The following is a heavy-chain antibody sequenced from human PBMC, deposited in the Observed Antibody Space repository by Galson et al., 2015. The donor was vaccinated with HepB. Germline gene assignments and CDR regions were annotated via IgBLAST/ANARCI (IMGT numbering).Heavy chain of an antibody. J-gene: IGHJ6*04. CDR3: ARVSGTSEWGRYMDV. CDR2: IYHSGST. CDR1: GGSISTFNW. D-gene: IGHD3-3*01. Sequence: TLSLTCAVSGGSISTFNWWSWVRQPPGKGLEWIGEIYHSGSTRYKPSLKSRITISEDKSKNQFSLNLSSVTAADTAVYYCARVSGTSEWGRYMDVWGKGTTVTVSS. V-gene: IGHV4-4*02.